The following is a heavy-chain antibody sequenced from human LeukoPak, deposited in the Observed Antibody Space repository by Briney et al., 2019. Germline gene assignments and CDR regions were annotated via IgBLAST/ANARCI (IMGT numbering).Heavy chain of an antibody. CDR3: ARQTGSGLFILP. CDR2: IYYSGST. J-gene: IGHJ4*02. Sequence: SETLSLTCTVSGGSISSSSYYWGWIRLPPGKGLEWIGNIYYSGSTYYNPSLKSRVTISVDTSKNQFSLKLSSVTAADTAVYYCARQTGSGLFILPGGQGTLVTVSS. D-gene: IGHD3-10*01. V-gene: IGHV4-39*01. CDR1: GGSISSSSYY.